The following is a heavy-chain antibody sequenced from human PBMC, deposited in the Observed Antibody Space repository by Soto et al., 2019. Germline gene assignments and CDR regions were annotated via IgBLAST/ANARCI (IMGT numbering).Heavy chain of an antibody. CDR2: IKQDGNEK. D-gene: IGHD2-2*01. CDR1: GFTFSSYW. CDR3: ARHHAYCTSTSCYFDY. Sequence: GSLRLSCAASGFTFSSYWMTWVRQAPGKGLEWVANIKQDGNEKYYVDSVKGRFTISRDNAKNSLFVQMNSLRAEDTAVYYCARHHAYCTSTSCYFDYWGQGTLVTVS. J-gene: IGHJ4*02. V-gene: IGHV3-7*03.